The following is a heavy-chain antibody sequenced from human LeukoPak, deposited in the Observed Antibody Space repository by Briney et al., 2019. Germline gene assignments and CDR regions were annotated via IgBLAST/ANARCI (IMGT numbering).Heavy chain of an antibody. CDR2: ISVSGNT. Sequence: GGSLRLSCAASGFTLSSYAMSWVRQGPGKGLEWVSAISVSGNTYHADSVKGRFTISRDSSKNTLYLQMNSLRAGDAAVYYCARVSSSSGYYYMDVWGKGTTVTVSS. J-gene: IGHJ6*03. CDR1: GFTLSSYA. CDR3: ARVSSSSGYYYMDV. D-gene: IGHD6-6*01. V-gene: IGHV3-23*01.